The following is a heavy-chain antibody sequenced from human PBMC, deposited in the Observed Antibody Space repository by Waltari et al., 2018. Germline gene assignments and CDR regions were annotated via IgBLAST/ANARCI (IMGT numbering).Heavy chain of an antibody. J-gene: IGHJ5*02. Sequence: VRPGPGQVLEWMEIINPSGGSTSYAQKFQGRVTMTRDTSTSTVYMELSSLRSEDTAVYYCARERSGVAATLRGFDPWGQGTLVTVSS. CDR2: INPSGGST. D-gene: IGHD2-15*01. V-gene: IGHV1-46*01. CDR3: ARERSGVAATLRGFDP.